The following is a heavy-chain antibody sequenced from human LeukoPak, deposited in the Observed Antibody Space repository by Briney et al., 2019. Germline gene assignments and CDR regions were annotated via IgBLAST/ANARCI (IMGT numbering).Heavy chain of an antibody. D-gene: IGHD3-10*01. Sequence: ASVKVSCNVYRYTLTELSMHWVRQAPGKGLEWMGGFDPEDGETIYAQKFQGRVTMTEDTSTDTAYMELSSLRSEDTAVYYCARISYYGSGRKYFDYWGQGTLVTVSS. V-gene: IGHV1-24*01. CDR3: ARISYYGSGRKYFDY. CDR2: FDPEDGET. J-gene: IGHJ4*02. CDR1: RYTLTELS.